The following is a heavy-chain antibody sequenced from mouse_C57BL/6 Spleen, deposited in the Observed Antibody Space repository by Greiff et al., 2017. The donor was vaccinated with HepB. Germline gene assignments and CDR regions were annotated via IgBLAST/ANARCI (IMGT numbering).Heavy chain of an antibody. Sequence: EVKLMESGGGLVQPGGSLKLSCAASGFTFSDYYMYWVRQTPEKRLEWVAYISTGGGSSYYPDTVKGRITISRDNAKNTLYLQMSRLMSEDTAMYYCARRRHAMDYWGQGTSVTVSS. V-gene: IGHV5-12*01. J-gene: IGHJ4*01. CDR3: ARRRHAMDY. CDR1: GFTFSDYY. CDR2: ISTGGGSS. D-gene: IGHD3-2*02.